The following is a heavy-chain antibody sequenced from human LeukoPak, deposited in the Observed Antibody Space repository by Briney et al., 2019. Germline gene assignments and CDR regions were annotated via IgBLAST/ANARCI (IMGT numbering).Heavy chain of an antibody. Sequence: GGSLRLSCAASGFTFSDHYMDWVRQAPGKGLEWVGRTRNKAKSYTTEYAASVKGRFTISRDGSKSSLYLQMKSLKTEDTAVYYCTRVTTLTDYYYDYWGQGTLVTASS. CDR1: GFTFSDHY. CDR2: TRNKAKSYTT. J-gene: IGHJ4*02. D-gene: IGHD4-17*01. CDR3: TRVTTLTDYYYDY. V-gene: IGHV3-72*01.